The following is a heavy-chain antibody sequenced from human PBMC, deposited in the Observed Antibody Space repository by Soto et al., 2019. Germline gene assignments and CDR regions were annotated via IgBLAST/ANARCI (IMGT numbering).Heavy chain of an antibody. CDR2: ISGSGGST. V-gene: IGHV3-23*01. CDR3: AKGSWGDYGFEWFDP. J-gene: IGHJ5*02. D-gene: IGHD4-17*01. Sequence: GGSLRLSCAASGFTFSSYAVSWVRQAPGKGLEWVSAISGSGGSTYYADSVKGRFTISRDNSKNTLYLQMNSLRAEDTAVYYCAKGSWGDYGFEWFDPWGQGTLVTVSS. CDR1: GFTFSSYA.